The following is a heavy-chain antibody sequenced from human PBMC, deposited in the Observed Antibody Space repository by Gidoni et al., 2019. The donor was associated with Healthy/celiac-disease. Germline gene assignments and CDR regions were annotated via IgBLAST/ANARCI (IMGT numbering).Heavy chain of an antibody. D-gene: IGHD2-21*02. CDR1: GGSISSGNYY. CDR2: IYYSGST. J-gene: IGHJ4*02. V-gene: IGHV4-30-4*01. Sequence: QVQLQESGPGLVKPSQTLSLTCTVSGGSISSGNYYWRWIRQPPGKGLAWIGYIYYSGSTYYNPSLKSRVTISVDTSKNQFSLKLSSVTAADTAVYYCARDVVVTAIPNLSFDYWGQGTLVTVSS. CDR3: ARDVVVTAIPNLSFDY.